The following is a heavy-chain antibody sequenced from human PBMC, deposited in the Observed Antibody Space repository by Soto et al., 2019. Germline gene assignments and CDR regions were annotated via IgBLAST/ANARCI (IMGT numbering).Heavy chain of an antibody. V-gene: IGHV4-59*01. J-gene: IGHJ6*03. Sequence: SETLSLTCTVSGGSISSYYWSWIRQPPGKGLEWIGYIYYSGSTNYNPSLKSRVTISVDTSKNQFSLKLSSVTAADTAVYYCASTVKYYDILTGYYYYYYMDVWGKGTTVTVSS. CDR2: IYYSGST. CDR1: GGSISSYY. CDR3: ASTVKYYDILTGYYYYYYMDV. D-gene: IGHD3-9*01.